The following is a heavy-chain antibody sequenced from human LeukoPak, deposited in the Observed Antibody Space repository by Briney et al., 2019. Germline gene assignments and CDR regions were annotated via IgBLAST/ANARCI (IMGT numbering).Heavy chain of an antibody. Sequence: ASVKVSCKASGYTFTSYGISWVRQAPGQGLEWMGWINPNSGGTNYAQKFQGRVTMTRDTSISTAYMELRSLRSDDTAVYYCARVAAAAPYNWFDPWGQGTLVTVSS. V-gene: IGHV1-2*02. J-gene: IGHJ5*02. CDR2: INPNSGGT. CDR1: GYTFTSYG. D-gene: IGHD6-13*01. CDR3: ARVAAAAPYNWFDP.